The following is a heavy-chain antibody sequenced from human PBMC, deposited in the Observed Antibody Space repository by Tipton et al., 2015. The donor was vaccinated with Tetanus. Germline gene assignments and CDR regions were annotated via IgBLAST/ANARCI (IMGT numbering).Heavy chain of an antibody. CDR2: IFFSGDT. CDR1: GGSFSDYF. V-gene: IGHV4-34*12. CDR3: ARHSSGYFSFFDY. J-gene: IGHJ4*02. D-gene: IGHD3-22*01. Sequence: TLSLTCAVSGGSFSDYFRSWVRQPPGKGLEWIVSIFFSGDTYSNPSLKSRTTISVDTSTNQFSLRLSSVTAADTAVYYWARHSSGYFSFFDYWGQGPLGTAAS.